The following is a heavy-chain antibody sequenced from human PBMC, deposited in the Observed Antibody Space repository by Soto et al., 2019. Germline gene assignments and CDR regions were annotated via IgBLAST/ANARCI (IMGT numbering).Heavy chain of an antibody. Sequence: SETLSLTCAVSGGSISSSNWWSWVRQPPGKGLEWIGEIYHSGSTNYNPSLKSRVTISVDKSKNQFSLKLSSVTAADTAVYYCAGGLVERSYYYYKGMDVWGQGTTVTVSS. D-gene: IGHD6-19*01. J-gene: IGHJ6*02. V-gene: IGHV4-4*02. CDR3: AGGLVERSYYYYKGMDV. CDR1: GGSISSSNW. CDR2: IYHSGST.